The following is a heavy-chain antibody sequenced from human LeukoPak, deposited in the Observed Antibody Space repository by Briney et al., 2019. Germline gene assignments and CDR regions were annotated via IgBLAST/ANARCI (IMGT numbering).Heavy chain of an antibody. Sequence: GGSLRLSCAASGFTFSDYYMSWIRQAPGKGLEWVSYIISSGSTIYYADSVKGRFTISRDNAKNSLYLQMNSLRAEDTAVYYCARASYYYDSSGYFQGAFDIWGQGTMVTVSS. CDR3: ARASYYYDSSGYFQGAFDI. D-gene: IGHD3-22*01. J-gene: IGHJ3*02. CDR1: GFTFSDYY. V-gene: IGHV3-11*01. CDR2: IISSGSTI.